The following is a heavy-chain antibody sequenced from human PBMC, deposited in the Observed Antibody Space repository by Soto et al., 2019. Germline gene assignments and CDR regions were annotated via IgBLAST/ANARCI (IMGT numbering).Heavy chain of an antibody. Sequence: QVQLVQSGAEVKKPGSSVKVSCKASGGTFSTYTIIWVRQAPGQGLEWMGRILPMLDITNSAQRFQGRVTIPADKPTRPAYLELSSLRSAATAVYYCPLGCWSAATFEIWGRGTMVTVSS. CDR1: GGTFSTYT. J-gene: IGHJ3*02. V-gene: IGHV1-69*02. CDR2: ILPMLDIT. CDR3: PLGCWSAATFEI. D-gene: IGHD2-2*01.